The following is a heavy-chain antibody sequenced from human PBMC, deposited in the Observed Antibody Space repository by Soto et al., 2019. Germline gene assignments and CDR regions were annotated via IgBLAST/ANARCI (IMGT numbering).Heavy chain of an antibody. CDR3: ASDPPSFGYGSLDY. V-gene: IGHV1-69*01. CDR2: IIPIFGTP. CDR1: GGTFSSYG. Sequence: QVQLVQSGAEVKRPGSSVKVSCKASGGTFSSYGINWVRQAPGQGLEWLGGIIPIFGTPNYAQKFQARLTITVDEPTSTAYMELTSLRSDDTAVYYCASDPPSFGYGSLDYWGQGTLVTVSS. D-gene: IGHD3-10*01. J-gene: IGHJ4*02.